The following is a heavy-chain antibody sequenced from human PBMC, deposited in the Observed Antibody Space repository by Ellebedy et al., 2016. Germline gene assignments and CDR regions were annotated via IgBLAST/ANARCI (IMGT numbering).Heavy chain of an antibody. Sequence: SETLSLTCTVSGGSISSGGYYWSWIRQHPGKGLEWIGNIYYSENTYYNPPLKSRVTISVDTSKNQFSLKLTSVTAADTAVYYCARGAPGIFGVVITYYGMDVWGQGTTVTVSS. D-gene: IGHD3-3*01. J-gene: IGHJ6*02. CDR1: GGSISSGGYY. V-gene: IGHV4-31*03. CDR3: ARGAPGIFGVVITYYGMDV. CDR2: IYYSENT.